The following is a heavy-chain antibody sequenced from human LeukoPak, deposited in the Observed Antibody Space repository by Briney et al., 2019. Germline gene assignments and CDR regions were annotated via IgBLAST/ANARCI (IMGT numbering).Heavy chain of an antibody. Sequence: VASVKVSCKASGYTFTSYDINWVRQATGQGLEWMGWMNPNSGNTGYAQKFQGRVTMTRNTPISTAYMELSSLRSEDTAVYYCARTPQLITIFGVVIHKYYYYGMDVWGQGTTVTVSS. CDR3: ARTPQLITIFGVVIHKYYYYGMDV. D-gene: IGHD3-3*01. CDR1: GYTFTSYD. CDR2: MNPNSGNT. V-gene: IGHV1-8*01. J-gene: IGHJ6*02.